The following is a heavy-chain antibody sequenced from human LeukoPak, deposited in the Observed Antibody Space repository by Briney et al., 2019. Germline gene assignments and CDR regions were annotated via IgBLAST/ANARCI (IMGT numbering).Heavy chain of an antibody. D-gene: IGHD2-15*01. CDR2: INPSGNTF. CDR3: ARGRIYFDY. CDR1: GFTFSSYE. V-gene: IGHV3-48*03. J-gene: IGHJ4*02. Sequence: GGSLRLSCAVSGFTFSSYEVHWVRQAPGKGLEWVSYINPSGNTFDYADSVKGRFTISRDNAKNSLYLQMNSLRAEDTAVYYCARGRIYFDYWGQGTLVTVSS.